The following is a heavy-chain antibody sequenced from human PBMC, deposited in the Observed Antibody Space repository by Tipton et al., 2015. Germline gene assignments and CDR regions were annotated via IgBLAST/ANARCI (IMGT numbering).Heavy chain of an antibody. V-gene: IGHV4-39*02. CDR3: AREVWDTDRSGYDY. CDR1: GGSVSSSSDY. Sequence: TLSLTCTVSGGSVSSSSDYWSWIRQPPGEGLEWIGSMYYSGSTYYNPSLKSRVTMSVDTSKNHFSLKLTSVTAADTAVYYCAREVWDTDRSGYDYWGQGTLVTVSS. D-gene: IGHD3-3*01. CDR2: MYYSGST. J-gene: IGHJ4*02.